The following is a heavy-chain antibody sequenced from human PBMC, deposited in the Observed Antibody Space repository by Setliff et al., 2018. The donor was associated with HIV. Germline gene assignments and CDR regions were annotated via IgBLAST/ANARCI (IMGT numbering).Heavy chain of an antibody. CDR2: IYTSGST. CDR3: ARAIGGRHSYGPDAFDI. CDR1: GGSISSGSYY. J-gene: IGHJ3*02. D-gene: IGHD5-18*01. V-gene: IGHV4-61*09. Sequence: KASETLSLTCTVSGGSISSGSYYWSWIRQPAGKGLEWIGHIYTSGSTNYNPSLKSRVTISVDTSRNQFSLKLSSVTAADTAVYYCARAIGGRHSYGPDAFDIWGQGTMVTVSS.